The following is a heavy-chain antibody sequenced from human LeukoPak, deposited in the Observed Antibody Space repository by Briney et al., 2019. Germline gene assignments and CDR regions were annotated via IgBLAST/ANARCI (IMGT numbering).Heavy chain of an antibody. CDR2: IYHSGST. V-gene: IGHV4-38-2*02. D-gene: IGHD3-22*01. CDR3: ARVNPGDYDSSGYYYELIYYFDY. Sequence: PSETLSLTCTVSGYSISSGYYWGWIRQPPGKGLEWIGSIYHSGSTYYNPSLKSRVTISVDTSKNQFSLKLSSVTAADTAVYYCARVNPGDYDSSGYYYELIYYFDYWGQGTLVTVSS. J-gene: IGHJ4*02. CDR1: GYSISSGYY.